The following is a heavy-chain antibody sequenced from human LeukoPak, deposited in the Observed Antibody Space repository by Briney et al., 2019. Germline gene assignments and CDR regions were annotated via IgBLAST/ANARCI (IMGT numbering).Heavy chain of an antibody. D-gene: IGHD2-21*01. CDR2: ISSGGTFV. V-gene: IGHV3-21*01. Sequence: GGSLRLSCTGSGFTFSSYTLHWVRQAPGKELEWVSSISSGGTFVFYADSVTGRFTISRDNAGKLLYLQMDSLRAEDTAVYYCATLGCAGENCPRAGRALGGYWGPGTLVTVSS. J-gene: IGHJ4*02. CDR1: GFTFSSYT. CDR3: ATLGCAGENCPRAGRALGGY.